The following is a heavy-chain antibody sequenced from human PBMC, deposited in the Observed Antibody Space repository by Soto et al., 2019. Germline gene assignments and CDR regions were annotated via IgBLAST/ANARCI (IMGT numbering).Heavy chain of an antibody. D-gene: IGHD3-16*02. Sequence: GGSLRLSCAASGFTFSSYLMHWVRQAPGKGLVWVSRINSDGISTSYADSVKGRFTISRDNAKNTLYLQMKSLRAEDTAVYYCARGTYDYVWGSYLPPWFDPGSQGNMVTASS. V-gene: IGHV3-74*01. CDR3: ARGTYDYVWGSYLPPWFDP. J-gene: IGHJ5*02. CDR1: GFTFSSYL. CDR2: INSDGIST.